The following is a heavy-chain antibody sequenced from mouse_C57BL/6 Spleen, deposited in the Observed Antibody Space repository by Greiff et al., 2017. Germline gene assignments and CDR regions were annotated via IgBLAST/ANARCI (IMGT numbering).Heavy chain of an antibody. V-gene: IGHV1-26*01. CDR2: INPNNGGT. D-gene: IGHD2-1*01. CDR1: GYTFTDYY. J-gene: IGHJ2*01. Sequence: EVQLQQSGPELVKPGASVKISCKASGYTFTDYYMNWVKQSHGKSLEWIGDINPNNGGTSYNQKFKGKATLTVDKSSSTAYMELRSLTSEDSAVYYCARSHGNYAFYYFDYWGQGTTLTVSS. CDR3: ARSHGNYAFYYFDY.